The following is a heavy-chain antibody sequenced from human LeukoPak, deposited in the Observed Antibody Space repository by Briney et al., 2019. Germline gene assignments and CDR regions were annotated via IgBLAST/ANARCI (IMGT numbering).Heavy chain of an antibody. CDR2: ISAYNGNT. V-gene: IGHV1-18*01. D-gene: IGHD1-26*01. J-gene: IGHJ6*02. Sequence: ASVNVSCTASGYTFTSYGISWVRQAPGQGLEWMGWISAYNGNTNYAQKLQGRVTMTTDTSTSTAYMELRSLRSDDTAVYYCARSISGSSTYYYYGMDVWGQGTTVTVSS. CDR3: ARSISGSSTYYYYGMDV. CDR1: GYTFTSYG.